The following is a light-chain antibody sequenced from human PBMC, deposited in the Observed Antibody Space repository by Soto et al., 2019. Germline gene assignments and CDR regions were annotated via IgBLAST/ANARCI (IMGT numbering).Light chain of an antibody. CDR3: QQCKGYPIT. CDR2: DAS. CDR1: QDISNT. J-gene: IGKJ5*01. V-gene: IGKV1-13*02. Sequence: AIQLTQCPSSLSESVGDSVTITCRATQDISNTLAWYQHKPGRGPTLLIFDASTLESGVPSRFTGIGSGTHFTLTISSLQPEDFATYICQQCKGYPITFGQGTRVEV.